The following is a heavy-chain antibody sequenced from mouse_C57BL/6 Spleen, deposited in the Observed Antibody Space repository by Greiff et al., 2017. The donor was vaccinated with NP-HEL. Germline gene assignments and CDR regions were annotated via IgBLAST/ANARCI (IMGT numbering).Heavy chain of an antibody. J-gene: IGHJ2*01. D-gene: IGHD1-1*01. CDR3: ARSGESTVVEDLDY. CDR1: GYAFTNYL. Sequence: QVQLKQSGAELVRPGTSVKVSCKASGYAFTNYLIEWVKQRPGQGLEWIGVINPGSGGTNYNEKFKGKATLTADKSSSTAYMQLSSLTSEDSAVYFCARSGESTVVEDLDYWGQGTTLTVSS. V-gene: IGHV1-54*01. CDR2: INPGSGGT.